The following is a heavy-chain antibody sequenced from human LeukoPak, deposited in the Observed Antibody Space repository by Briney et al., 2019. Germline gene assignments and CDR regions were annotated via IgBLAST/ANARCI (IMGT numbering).Heavy chain of an antibody. Sequence: ASVKVSCKASGYTFTGYYMHWVRQAPGQGLEWMGWINPNSGDTNYAQKFQGRVTMTRNTSISTAYMELSRLRSDDTAVYYCAREAYYDILTGYDWFDPWGQGTLVTVSS. V-gene: IGHV1-2*02. D-gene: IGHD3-9*01. CDR3: AREAYYDILTGYDWFDP. CDR2: INPNSGDT. J-gene: IGHJ5*02. CDR1: GYTFTGYY.